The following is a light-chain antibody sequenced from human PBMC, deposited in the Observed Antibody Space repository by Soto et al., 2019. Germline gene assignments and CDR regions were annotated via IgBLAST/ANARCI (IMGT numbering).Light chain of an antibody. CDR3: QQYKSYPWT. Sequence: DIQMTQSPSSLSASVGDRVTITCRASQTISSWLAWYQQKAGKAPKLLIYEASTLESGAPSRFSGSGSGTEFTLTISSLQPDDFATFYCQQYKSYPWTFGQGTKVEIK. V-gene: IGKV1-5*03. CDR2: EAS. CDR1: QTISSW. J-gene: IGKJ1*01.